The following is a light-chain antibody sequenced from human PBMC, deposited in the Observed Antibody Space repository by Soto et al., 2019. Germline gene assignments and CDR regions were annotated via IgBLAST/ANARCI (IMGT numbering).Light chain of an antibody. CDR3: QQYNSSPWT. J-gene: IGKJ1*01. Sequence: DIQMTQAHSILSASVGDRVAITCRASQSISAWVAWYQQEPGKAPKLLIYQASLLESGVPSRFSGSGSGTEFTLTISSLQPDDLATYYCQQYNSSPWTFGQGTKVDIK. CDR2: QAS. V-gene: IGKV1-5*03. CDR1: QSISAW.